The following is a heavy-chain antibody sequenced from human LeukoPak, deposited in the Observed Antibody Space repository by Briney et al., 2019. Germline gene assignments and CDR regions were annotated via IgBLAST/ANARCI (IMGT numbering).Heavy chain of an antibody. V-gene: IGHV4-34*01. D-gene: IGHD3-10*01. CDR1: GGSFSGYY. CDR3: ARAVGYYGSGSSPAYYFDY. J-gene: IGHJ4*02. CDR2: INHSGST. Sequence: PSETLSLTCAVYGGSFSGYYWSWIRQPPGKGLEWIGEINHSGSTNYNPSLKSRVTISVDTSKNQFSLKLSSVTAADTAVYYCARAVGYYGSGSSPAYYFDYWGQGTLVTVSS.